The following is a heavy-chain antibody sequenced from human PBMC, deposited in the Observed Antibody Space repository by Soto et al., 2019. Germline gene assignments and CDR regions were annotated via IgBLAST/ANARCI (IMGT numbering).Heavy chain of an antibody. Sequence: SETLSLTCTVSGGSISSGNYYWTWIRQPPGKGLEWIGYIFYSGSTSYNPSLKSRVTIAVDTSKNQFSLKLSSVTAADTAVYYCARTAGNVYQLRFSYWGQGTLVTVSS. CDR2: IFYSGST. CDR1: GGSISSGNYY. V-gene: IGHV4-30-4*01. CDR3: ARTAGNVYQLRFSY. D-gene: IGHD2-2*01. J-gene: IGHJ4*02.